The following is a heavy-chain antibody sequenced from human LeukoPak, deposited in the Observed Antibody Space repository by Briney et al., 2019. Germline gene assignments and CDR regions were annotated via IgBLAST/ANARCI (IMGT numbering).Heavy chain of an antibody. CDR1: GFTFSSYS. CDR2: ISSSSSYI. J-gene: IGHJ4*02. V-gene: IGHV3-21*01. Sequence: PGGSLRLSCAASGFTFSSYSMNWVRQAPGKGLEWVSSISSSSSYIYYADPVKGRFTISRDNAKNSLYLQMNSLRAEDTAVYYCARVVAAADSLPYDYWGQGTLVTVSS. CDR3: ARVVAAADSLPYDY. D-gene: IGHD6-13*01.